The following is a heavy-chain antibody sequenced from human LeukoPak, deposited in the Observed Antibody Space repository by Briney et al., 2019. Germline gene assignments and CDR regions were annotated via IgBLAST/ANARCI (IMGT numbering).Heavy chain of an antibody. CDR2: MYHSGST. CDR3: ARLAYYGSGSLSYFDY. J-gene: IGHJ4*02. CDR1: GGSISTGGYS. D-gene: IGHD3-10*01. Sequence: SQTLSLTCAVSGGSISTGGYSWSWIRQPPGKGLEWIGYMYHSGSTSYNPSLKTRVTMTVDRPKNQLSLKLSSVTAADTAVYYCARLAYYGSGSLSYFDYWGQGTLVTVSS. V-gene: IGHV4-30-2*01.